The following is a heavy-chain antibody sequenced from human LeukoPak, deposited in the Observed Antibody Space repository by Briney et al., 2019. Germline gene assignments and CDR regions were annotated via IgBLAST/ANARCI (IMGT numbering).Heavy chain of an antibody. Sequence: PGRSPRLSCAASGFTFDDYAMHWVRQAPGKGLEWVSGISWNSGSIGYADSVKGRFTISRDNAKNSLYLQMNSLRAEDTALYYCAKDLGKGYYYYYGMDVWGQGTTVTVSS. CDR2: ISWNSGSI. J-gene: IGHJ6*02. CDR3: AKDLGKGYYYYYGMDV. V-gene: IGHV3-9*01. CDR1: GFTFDDYA.